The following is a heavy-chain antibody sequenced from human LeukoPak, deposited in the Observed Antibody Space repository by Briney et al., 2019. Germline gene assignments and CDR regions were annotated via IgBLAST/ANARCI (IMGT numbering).Heavy chain of an antibody. J-gene: IGHJ6*02. D-gene: IGHD3-3*01. Sequence: ASVKVSCKASGYTFTSYAMNWVRQAPGQGLEWMGWINTNTGNPTYAQGFTGRFVFSLDTSVSTAYLQICSLKAEDTAVYYCAREPYYDFWSGYYYTYYYGMDVWGQGTTVTVSS. V-gene: IGHV7-4-1*01. CDR1: GYTFTSYA. CDR3: AREPYYDFWSGYYYTYYYGMDV. CDR2: INTNTGNP.